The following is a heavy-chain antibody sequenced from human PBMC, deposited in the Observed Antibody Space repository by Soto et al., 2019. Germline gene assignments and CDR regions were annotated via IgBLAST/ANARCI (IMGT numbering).Heavy chain of an antibody. V-gene: IGHV3-23*01. J-gene: IGHJ6*02. CDR3: APMGV. CDR1: GFPFSTSA. CDR2: ITGSGAGT. Sequence: EVQLLESGGGLVQPGGSLRISCAASGFPFSTSALSWVRQAPGKGLEWVSAITGSGAGTYYADTVKGRFTISRDNSKNTLYLQMNSLRAEDTAVYYCAPMGVWGQGTTVTVSS.